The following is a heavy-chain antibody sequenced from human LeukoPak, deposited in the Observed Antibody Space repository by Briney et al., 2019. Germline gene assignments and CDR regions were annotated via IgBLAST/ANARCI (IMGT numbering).Heavy chain of an antibody. V-gene: IGHV1-8*01. D-gene: IGHD3-16*01. CDR2: MNPNSGDT. CDR3: TRSGFGGGVHFDY. Sequence: WASVKVSCKASGYTFTNYDINWVRQAAGHGLEWMGWMNPNSGDTDYVEKFQGRVTMTRDTSMNTAYMELSSLRSDDTAVYYCTRSGFGGGVHFDYWGQGTPVTVSS. J-gene: IGHJ4*02. CDR1: GYTFTNYD.